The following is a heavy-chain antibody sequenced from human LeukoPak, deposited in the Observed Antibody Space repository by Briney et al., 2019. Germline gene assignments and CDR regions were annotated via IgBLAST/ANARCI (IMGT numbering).Heavy chain of an antibody. V-gene: IGHV3-15*01. J-gene: IGHJ6*02. CDR3: TTLASRSPYYYYGMDV. Sequence: GGSLRLSCAASGFTFSNAWMTWVRQAPGKGLEWVGRIKSKFDGGTTDYAAPVKGRFTISRDGSKNTLYLQMSSLKTEDTAAYYCTTLASRSPYYYYGMDVWGQGTTVTVSS. CDR1: GFTFSNAW. CDR2: IKSKFDGGTT.